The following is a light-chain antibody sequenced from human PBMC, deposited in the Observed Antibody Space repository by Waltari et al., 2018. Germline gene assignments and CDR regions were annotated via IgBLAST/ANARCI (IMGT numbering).Light chain of an antibody. CDR2: AAS. Sequence: AIQMTQSPSSLSASVGDRGTIPCRASQDIRNYLTWYQQKPGKAPKLLIYAASSLQSGVPSRFSGSGSGTDFTLTISSLQPEDFATYYCLQDYNYPFTFGPGTKVDIK. J-gene: IGKJ3*01. CDR1: QDIRNY. CDR3: LQDYNYPFT. V-gene: IGKV1-6*01.